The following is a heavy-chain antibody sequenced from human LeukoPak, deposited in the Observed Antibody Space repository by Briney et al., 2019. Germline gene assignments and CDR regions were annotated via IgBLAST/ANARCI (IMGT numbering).Heavy chain of an antibody. D-gene: IGHD3-22*01. J-gene: IGHJ4*02. V-gene: IGHV1-18*04. CDR3: ATDSSGYQGYFDY. CDR2: ISAYNGNT. CDR1: GYTFTGYY. Sequence: ASVKVPCKASGYTFTGYYMHWVRQAPGQGLEWMGWISAYNGNTNYAQKLQGRVTMTTDTSTSTAYMELRSLRSDDTAVYYCATDSSGYQGYFDYWGQGTLVTVSS.